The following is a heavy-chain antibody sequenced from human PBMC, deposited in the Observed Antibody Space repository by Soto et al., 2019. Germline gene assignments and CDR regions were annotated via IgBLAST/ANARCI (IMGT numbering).Heavy chain of an antibody. Sequence: GGSLRLSCAASGFTFSSYAMSWVRQAPGKGLEWVSAISGSGGSTYYADSVKGRFTISRDNSKNKLYLQMNSLRAEDTAVYYCAKDLGDYGSSGFRSSIDYWGQGTLVTVSS. J-gene: IGHJ4*02. D-gene: IGHD3-22*01. CDR3: AKDLGDYGSSGFRSSIDY. V-gene: IGHV3-23*01. CDR1: GFTFSSYA. CDR2: ISGSGGST.